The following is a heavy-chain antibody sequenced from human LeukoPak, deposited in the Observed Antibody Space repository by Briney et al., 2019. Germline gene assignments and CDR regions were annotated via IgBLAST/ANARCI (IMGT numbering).Heavy chain of an antibody. CDR1: GFTFSDYT. J-gene: IGHJ4*02. D-gene: IGHD2-21*02. CDR2: ISGGGRSI. Sequence: SGGSLRLSCAASGFTFSDYTMNWVRQAPGKGLEWVSSISGGGRSIYYVDSVKGRFTISRDNAKNSLYLQVNSLRAEDTAVYYCARDYFYCGGDCFVDYWGQGTLVTVSS. CDR3: ARDYFYCGGDCFVDY. V-gene: IGHV3-21*01.